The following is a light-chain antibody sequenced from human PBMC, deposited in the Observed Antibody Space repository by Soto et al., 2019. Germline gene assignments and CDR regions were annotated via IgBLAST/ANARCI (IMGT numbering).Light chain of an antibody. CDR1: QSVNSN. CDR3: QQYKNFWT. V-gene: IGKV3-15*01. Sequence: EIVMTQSPATLSVSPGDRATLTCRASQSVNSNLAWYQQKPGQAPRLVIYGASARATGIPARFSGSGSGTEFTLTISSLQSEDFAVYYSQQYKNFWTFGQGTKVEIK. J-gene: IGKJ1*01. CDR2: GAS.